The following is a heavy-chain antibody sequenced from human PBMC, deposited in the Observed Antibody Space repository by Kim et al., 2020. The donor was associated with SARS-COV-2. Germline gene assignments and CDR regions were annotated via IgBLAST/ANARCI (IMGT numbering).Heavy chain of an antibody. Sequence: FTISRDNAKNSLYLQMNSLRAEDTAVYYCARDFSGFGVFVELELAGAFDIWGQGTMVTVSS. J-gene: IGHJ3*02. CDR3: ARDFSGFGVFVELELAGAFDI. D-gene: IGHD1-7*01. V-gene: IGHV3-48*03.